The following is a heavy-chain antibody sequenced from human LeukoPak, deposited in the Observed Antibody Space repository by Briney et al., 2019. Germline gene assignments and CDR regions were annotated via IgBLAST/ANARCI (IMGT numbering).Heavy chain of an antibody. CDR2: ISGRRDST. V-gene: IGHV3-23*01. CDR1: GFTFSSYE. J-gene: IGHJ3*02. CDR3: AKDLQADI. Sequence: GGSLRLSCAASGFTFSSYEMNWVRQAPGKGLEWVSTISGRRDSTSYADSVKGRFTISRDNSKNTLYLQMNSLRAEDTAVYYCAKDLQADIWGQGTMVTVSS.